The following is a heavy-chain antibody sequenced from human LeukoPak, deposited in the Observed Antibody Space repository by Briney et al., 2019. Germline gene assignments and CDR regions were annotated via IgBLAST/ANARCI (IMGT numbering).Heavy chain of an antibody. CDR1: GFTFSSYS. CDR2: ISSSSSYI. V-gene: IGHV3-21*01. Sequence: KPGGSLRLSCAASGFTFSSYSMNWVRQAPGKGLEWVSSISSSSSYIYYADSVKGRFTISRDNAKNSLYLQMNSLRAEDTAVYYCARDYYSESWELLRGNAFDIWGQGTMVTVSS. D-gene: IGHD1-26*01. CDR3: ARDYYSESWELLRGNAFDI. J-gene: IGHJ3*02.